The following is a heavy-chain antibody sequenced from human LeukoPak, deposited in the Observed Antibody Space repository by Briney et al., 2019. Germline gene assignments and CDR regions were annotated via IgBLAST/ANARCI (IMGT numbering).Heavy chain of an antibody. V-gene: IGHV3-7*05. CDR3: ARDTGYNTFDY. D-gene: IGHD5-24*01. J-gene: IGHJ4*02. CDR1: GFTLSNYW. CDR2: IKEDGSAK. Sequence: GGSLTLSCAASGFTLSNYWMSWVRQAPGKGLEWVANIKEDGSAKYYVDSVKGRFTISRDNAKNSQYLQMNSLRAEDTAVYYCARDTGYNTFDYWGQGTLVTVSS.